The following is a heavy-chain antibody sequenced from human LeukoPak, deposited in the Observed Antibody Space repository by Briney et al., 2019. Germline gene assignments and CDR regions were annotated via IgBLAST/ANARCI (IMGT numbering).Heavy chain of an antibody. CDR3: ARLRYDYVWASHRSPQGGWFDP. V-gene: IGHV4-34*01. Sequence: SETLSLTCTVSGGSITFSSYYWSWIRQPPGKGLEWIGEINHSGGTNYNPSLKSRVTISIDTSKNQFSLKLTSVIAAGTAVYYCARLRYDYVWASHRSPQGGWFDPWGQGTLVTVSS. J-gene: IGHJ5*02. CDR1: GGSITFSSYY. CDR2: INHSGGT. D-gene: IGHD3-16*02.